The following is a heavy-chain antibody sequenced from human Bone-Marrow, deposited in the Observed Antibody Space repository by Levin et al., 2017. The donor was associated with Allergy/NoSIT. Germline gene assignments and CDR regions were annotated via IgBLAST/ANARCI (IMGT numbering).Heavy chain of an antibody. CDR2: IIPIPGLS. Sequence: GASVKVSCKASGDTFNRYPISWVRQAPGQGLEWMGRIIPIPGLSEYAQRFQGRLTITADKSTNTAYMELSSLTSDDTAVYFCARRPFAQFYFDLWGQGTLVTVSS. CDR3: ARRPFAQFYFDL. V-gene: IGHV1-69*10. D-gene: IGHD2/OR15-2a*01. CDR1: GDTFNRYP. J-gene: IGHJ4*02.